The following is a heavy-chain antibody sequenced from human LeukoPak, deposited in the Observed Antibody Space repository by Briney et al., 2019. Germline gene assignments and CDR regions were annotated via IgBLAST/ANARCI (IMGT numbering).Heavy chain of an antibody. V-gene: IGHV3-21*04. CDR1: GFTFGSYN. CDR3: AKGGGNDFWSVFYFDY. CDR2: ISISGTYI. J-gene: IGHJ4*02. Sequence: GGSLRLSCVDSGFTFGSYNMNWVRLATGKGLEWVSSISISGTYIYYADSVKGRFTISRDNSKNTLYLQMNSLRAEDTAVYYCAKGGGNDFWSVFYFDYWGQGTLVTVSS. D-gene: IGHD3-3*01.